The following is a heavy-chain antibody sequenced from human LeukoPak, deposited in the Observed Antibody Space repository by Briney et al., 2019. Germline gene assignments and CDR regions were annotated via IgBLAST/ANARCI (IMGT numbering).Heavy chain of an antibody. D-gene: IGHD2-2*01. CDR2: IIPMLGIV. V-gene: IGHV1-69*02. CDR3: ARTYCSSTSCYTQWFDP. Sequence: SVKVSCKASGGTFSSYTISWVRQAPGQGLEWMGRIIPMLGIVNYAQKLQGRVTITADQSTSTAYMELSSLRSEDTAIYYCARTYCSSTSCYTQWFDPWGQRTLVTVSS. J-gene: IGHJ5*02. CDR1: GGTFSSYT.